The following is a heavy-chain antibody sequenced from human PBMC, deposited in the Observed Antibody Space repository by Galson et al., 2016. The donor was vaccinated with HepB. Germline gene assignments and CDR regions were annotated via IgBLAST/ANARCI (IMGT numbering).Heavy chain of an antibody. Sequence: CAISGDSVPSNSAAWNWIRQSPSRGLEWLGRTYYRSKWSNDYAASVKSRIIINPDTSKNQFSLQLNSVTPEDTAVYYCARGDYFDPWGQGILVTVSS. CDR1: GDSVPSNSAA. CDR3: ARGDYFDP. V-gene: IGHV6-1*01. CDR2: TYYRSKWSN. J-gene: IGHJ5*02. D-gene: IGHD3-16*01.